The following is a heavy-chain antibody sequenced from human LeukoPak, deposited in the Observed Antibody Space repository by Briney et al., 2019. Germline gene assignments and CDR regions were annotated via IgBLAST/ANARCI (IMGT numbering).Heavy chain of an antibody. D-gene: IGHD2-15*01. CDR3: TRLVVGDAFDV. CDR2: IRGRANSYTT. V-gene: IGHV3-73*01. Sequence: GGSLRLSCAASGFTFGVYAMHWVRQPPGNGLEWVSRIRGRANSYTTAFAVSVKGRFTISRDDSKNTAFLQMNRLKTDDTAVYYCTRLVVGDAFDVWGQGTTVTVSS. CDR1: GFTFGVYA. J-gene: IGHJ3*01.